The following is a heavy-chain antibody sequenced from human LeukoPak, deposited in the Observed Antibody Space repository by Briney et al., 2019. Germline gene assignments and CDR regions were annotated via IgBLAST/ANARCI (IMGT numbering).Heavy chain of an antibody. CDR1: GGSISSYY. CDR2: IYYSGST. D-gene: IGHD3-22*01. J-gene: IGHJ3*02. CDR3: ARPDGSSGYAFDI. V-gene: IGHV4-59*08. Sequence: SETLSLTCTVSGGSISSYYWSWIRQPPGKGLEWIGYIYYSGSTNYNPSLKSRVTISVDTSKNQFSLKLSSVTAADTAVYYCARPDGSSGYAFDIWGQGTTVTVSS.